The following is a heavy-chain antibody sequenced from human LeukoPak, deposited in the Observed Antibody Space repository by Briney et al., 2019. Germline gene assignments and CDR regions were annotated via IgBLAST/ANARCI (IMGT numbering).Heavy chain of an antibody. CDR3: ARDRAMGVTYYYYGMDV. CDR2: TSGYNGNT. Sequence: ASVKVSCKASGYTFASYGISWVRQAPGEGLEWMGWTSGYNGNTNYAQKLQGRVTMTTDTSTSTAFMELRSLRSDDTAVYYCARDRAMGVTYYYYGMDVWGQGTTVTVSS. CDR1: GYTFASYG. V-gene: IGHV1-18*01. D-gene: IGHD3-10*01. J-gene: IGHJ6*02.